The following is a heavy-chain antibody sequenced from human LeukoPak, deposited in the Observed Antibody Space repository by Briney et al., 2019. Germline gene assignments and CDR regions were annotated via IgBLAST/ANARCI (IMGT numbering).Heavy chain of an antibody. Sequence: SGPTLVKPTQTLTLTCTFSGFSLNTTTLGVGWIRQPPGKALEWLALLFWDDDSRLSPSLESRLTITQDTSKNQVVLTMTDMDPVDTATYYCAHATNSHFDYWGQGTLVTVSS. V-gene: IGHV2-5*02. CDR2: LFWDDDS. CDR3: AHATNSHFDY. D-gene: IGHD4-23*01. CDR1: GFSLNTTTLG. J-gene: IGHJ4*02.